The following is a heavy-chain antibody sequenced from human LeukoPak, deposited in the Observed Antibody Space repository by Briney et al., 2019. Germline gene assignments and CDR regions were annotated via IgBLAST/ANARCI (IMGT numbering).Heavy chain of an antibody. CDR3: AGYHWKSGVVY. Sequence: GGSLGLSCAVSAFTCGDYAMSCVRQAPGQWLEWVSYDSRSGDTIDYGDSVKGRFVISRYNAKKSLYRLMYSLRAERTSFDCCAGYHWKSGVVYWGQGTLVTVSS. CDR1: AFTCGDYA. CDR2: DSRSGDTI. J-gene: IGHJ4*02. D-gene: IGHD1-20*01. V-gene: IGHV3-11*01.